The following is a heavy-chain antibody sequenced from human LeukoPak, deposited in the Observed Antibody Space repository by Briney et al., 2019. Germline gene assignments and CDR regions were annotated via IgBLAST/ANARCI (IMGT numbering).Heavy chain of an antibody. CDR2: IYHSGST. Sequence: SETLSLTCTVSGGSISSGGYYWSWIRQLPGKGLEWIGYIYHSGSTYYNPSLKSRVTMSVDTSKNQFSLKLSSVTAADTAVYYCAREGTGSSSWFDPWGQGTLVTVSS. V-gene: IGHV4-30-2*01. J-gene: IGHJ5*02. CDR1: GGSISSGGYY. D-gene: IGHD6-13*01. CDR3: AREGTGSSSWFDP.